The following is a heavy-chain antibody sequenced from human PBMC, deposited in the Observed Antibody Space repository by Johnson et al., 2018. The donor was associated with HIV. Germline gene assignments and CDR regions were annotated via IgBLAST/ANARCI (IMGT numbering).Heavy chain of an antibody. CDR2: IWYDGSNK. V-gene: IGHV3-33*01. CDR3: VRENGGNSDEVDAFDI. D-gene: IGHD4-23*01. J-gene: IGHJ3*02. CDR1: GFTFSSYG. Sequence: QMQLVESGGGVVQPGRSLRLSCAASGFTFSSYGMHWVRQAPGKGLEWVAVIWYDGSNKYYADSVRGRFTISRDNSKNTLDLQMNSLRAEDTAVYYCVRENGGNSDEVDAFDIWGQGTMVTVSS.